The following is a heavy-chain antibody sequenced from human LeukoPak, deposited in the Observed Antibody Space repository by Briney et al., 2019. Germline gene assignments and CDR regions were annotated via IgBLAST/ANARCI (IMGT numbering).Heavy chain of an antibody. CDR1: GGSISSYY. D-gene: IGHD5-12*01. CDR2: IYYSGST. V-gene: IGHV4-59*01. CDR3: ARMTYDPHGVDV. Sequence: SETLSLTCPVSGGSISSYYWSWIRQPPGEGMEWIGYIYYSGSTNYNPSLKSRITISVDKSKDQFSLKLSSVTAADTAVYYCARMTYDPHGVDVWGKGTTVTVSS. J-gene: IGHJ6*04.